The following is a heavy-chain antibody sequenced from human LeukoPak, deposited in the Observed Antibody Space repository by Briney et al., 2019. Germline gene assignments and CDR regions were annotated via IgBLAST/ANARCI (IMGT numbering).Heavy chain of an antibody. V-gene: IGHV1-69*06. J-gene: IGHJ5*02. CDR2: IIPIFGTA. CDR1: GYTFTGYY. Sequence: GASVKVSCKASGYTFTGYYMHWVRQAPGQGLEWMGGIIPIFGTANYAQKFQGRVTITADKSTSTAYMELSSLRSEDTAVYYCARGAYYDFWSGYLTANWFDPWGQGTLVTVSS. D-gene: IGHD3-3*01. CDR3: ARGAYYDFWSGYLTANWFDP.